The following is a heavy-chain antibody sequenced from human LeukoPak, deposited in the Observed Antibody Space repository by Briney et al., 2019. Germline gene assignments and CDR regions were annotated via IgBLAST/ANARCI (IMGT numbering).Heavy chain of an antibody. CDR1: GGSISSYH. D-gene: IGHD3-22*01. V-gene: IGHV4-4*09. CDR2: IYTGGST. J-gene: IGHJ4*02. CDR3: ARQYYYDSYVALDY. Sequence: PSETLSLTCTVSGGSISSYHWSWIRQPPGQGLVWIGYIYTGGSTNYNPSLKSRVTISVDTSKNQISLKLSSVTAADTAVYYCARQYYYDSYVALDYWGQGTLVTVSS.